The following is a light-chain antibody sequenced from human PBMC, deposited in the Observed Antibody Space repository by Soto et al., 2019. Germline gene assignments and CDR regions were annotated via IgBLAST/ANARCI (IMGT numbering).Light chain of an antibody. J-gene: IGKJ3*01. CDR3: QQYNNWPLT. V-gene: IGKV3D-15*01. CDR2: SAL. CDR1: HSVSTL. Sequence: IVLTQSPCTLSFSPWERSTLSFMASHSVSTLYMTWYQQKPGQAPRLLIYSALTRAAGIPDRFSGTGSGTEFTLTISSLQSEDFAVYYCQQYNNWPLTFGPGTKVDIK.